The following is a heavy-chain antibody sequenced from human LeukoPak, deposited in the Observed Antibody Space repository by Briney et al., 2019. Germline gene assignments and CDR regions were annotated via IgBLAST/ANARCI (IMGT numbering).Heavy chain of an antibody. D-gene: IGHD2-15*01. V-gene: IGHV3-66*02. Sequence: GGSLRLSCAASGFTVSSNYMSWVRQAPGTGLEWVSVIYSGGSTYYADSVKGRFTISRDNSKNTLYLQMNSLRAEDTAVYYCASGLVPGSGLYWGQGTLVTVSS. CDR1: GFTVSSNY. J-gene: IGHJ4*02. CDR3: ASGLVPGSGLY. CDR2: IYSGGST.